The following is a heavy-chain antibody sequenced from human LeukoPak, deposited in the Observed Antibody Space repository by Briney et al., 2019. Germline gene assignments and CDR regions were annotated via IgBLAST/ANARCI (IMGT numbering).Heavy chain of an antibody. J-gene: IGHJ5*02. CDR3: ARGPTTVTRYNWFDP. Sequence: SETLSLTCAVYGGSFSGYYWSWIRQPPGRGLERIGEINHSGSTNYNPSLKSRVTISVDTSKNQFSLKLSSVTAADTAVYYCARGPTTVTRYNWFDPWGQGTLVTVSS. CDR2: INHSGST. D-gene: IGHD4-17*01. CDR1: GGSFSGYY. V-gene: IGHV4-34*01.